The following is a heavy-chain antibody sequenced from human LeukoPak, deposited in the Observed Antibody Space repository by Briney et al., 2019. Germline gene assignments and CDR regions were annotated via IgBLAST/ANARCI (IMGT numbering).Heavy chain of an antibody. Sequence: GGSLRLSCAASGFTFSSYAMHWVRQAPGKGLEGVAVISYDGSNKYYADSVKGRFTISRDNSKNTLYLKMNSLRAEDTAVYYCASPTDDSSGYEEYFQHWGQGTLVTVSS. J-gene: IGHJ1*01. D-gene: IGHD3-22*01. CDR1: GFTFSSYA. V-gene: IGHV3-30-3*01. CDR3: ASPTDDSSGYEEYFQH. CDR2: ISYDGSNK.